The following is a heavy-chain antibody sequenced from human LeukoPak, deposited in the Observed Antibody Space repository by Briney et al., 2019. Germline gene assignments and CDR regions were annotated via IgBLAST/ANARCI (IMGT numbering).Heavy chain of an antibody. Sequence: SETLSLTCTVSGGSISSHYWSWIRQPPGKGLEWIGYIYYSGSTNYNPSLKSRVTISVDTSKNQFSLKLSSVTAADTAVYYCARESGYYDSSGCFDYWGQGTLVTVSS. J-gene: IGHJ4*02. CDR3: ARESGYYDSSGCFDY. V-gene: IGHV4-59*11. CDR2: IYYSGST. D-gene: IGHD3-22*01. CDR1: GGSISSHY.